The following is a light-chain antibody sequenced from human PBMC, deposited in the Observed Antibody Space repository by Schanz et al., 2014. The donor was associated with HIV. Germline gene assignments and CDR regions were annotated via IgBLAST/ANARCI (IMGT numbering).Light chain of an antibody. CDR3: QQFGTSPKT. V-gene: IGKV3-20*01. Sequence: PGERATLSCRASQSVGGSQLAWFQLKRGQPPRLLIYATSFRAVGIPDRFSGSGSGTDFTLTISRLEPEDFAVYYCQQFGTSPKTFGQGTKVEIK. CDR1: QSVGGSQ. J-gene: IGKJ1*01. CDR2: ATS.